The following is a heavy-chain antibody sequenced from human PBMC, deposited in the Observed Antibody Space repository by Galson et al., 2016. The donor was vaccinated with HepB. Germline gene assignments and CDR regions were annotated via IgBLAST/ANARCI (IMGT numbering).Heavy chain of an antibody. D-gene: IGHD3-3*01. V-gene: IGHV4-59*01. CDR3: ARDRYDFWSGYPHYFDY. CDR1: GGSISPYY. CDR2: ISYSGIT. Sequence: PLSLTCTVSGGSISPYYWSWIRQPPGKGLEWIGYISYSGITNYNPSLKSRVTISVDTSKNQFSLKLSSVTAADTAVYYCARDRYDFWSGYPHYFDYWGQGTLVTVSS. J-gene: IGHJ4*02.